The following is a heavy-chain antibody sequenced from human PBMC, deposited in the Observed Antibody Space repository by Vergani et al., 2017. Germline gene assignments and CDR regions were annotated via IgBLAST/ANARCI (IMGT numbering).Heavy chain of an antibody. Sequence: QVQLVESGGGLVKPGGSLRLSCAASGFTFSDYYMRWIRQAPGKGLEWVSYISSSGSTIYYADSVKGRFTISRDNAKNSLYLQMNSLRAEDTAVYYCARDLGGSSRXVCQLLYYYYGMDVWGQGTTVTVSS. V-gene: IGHV3-11*04. CDR1: GFTFSDYY. CDR3: ARDLGGSSRXVCQLLYYYYGMDV. D-gene: IGHD2-2*01. CDR2: ISSSGSTI. J-gene: IGHJ6*02.